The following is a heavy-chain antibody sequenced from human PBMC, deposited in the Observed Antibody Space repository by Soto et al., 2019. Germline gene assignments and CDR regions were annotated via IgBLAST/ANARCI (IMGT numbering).Heavy chain of an antibody. CDR1: GGSISSYY. Sequence: PSETLSLTCTVSGGSISSYYWSWIRQPPGKGLEWIGYIYYSGSTNYNPSLKSRVTISVDTSKNQFSLKLSSVTAADTAVYYCARAHYYGSGIDSHYFDYWGQGTLVTVSS. D-gene: IGHD3-10*01. CDR3: ARAHYYGSGIDSHYFDY. V-gene: IGHV4-59*01. CDR2: IYYSGST. J-gene: IGHJ4*02.